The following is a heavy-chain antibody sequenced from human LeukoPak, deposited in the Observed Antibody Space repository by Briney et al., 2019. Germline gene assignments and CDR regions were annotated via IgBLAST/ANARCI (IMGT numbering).Heavy chain of an antibody. J-gene: IGHJ4*02. CDR1: GYIFRTYA. CDR2: INAGNGNT. CDR3: ARAEWLQFGHFDY. D-gene: IGHD5-24*01. Sequence: ASVKVSCKASGYIFRTYALHWVRQAPGQRLEWMGWINAGNGNTKYSQKFQGRVTITRDTSASTAYMELSSLRSEDTAVYYCARAEWLQFGHFDYWGQGTLVTVSS. V-gene: IGHV1-3*01.